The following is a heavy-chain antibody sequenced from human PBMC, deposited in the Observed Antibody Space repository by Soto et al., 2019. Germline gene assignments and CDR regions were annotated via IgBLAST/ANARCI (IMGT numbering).Heavy chain of an antibody. CDR1: GYTFTSYA. D-gene: IGHD3-22*01. CDR3: ARDTLYDSSGYYYVGYNWFDP. J-gene: IGHJ5*02. Sequence: GASEKVSCKASGYTFTSYAMHWVRQAPGQRLEWMGWINAGNGNTKYSQKFQGRVTITRDTSASTAYMELSSLRSEDTAVYYCARDTLYDSSGYYYVGYNWFDPWGQGTLVTVSS. V-gene: IGHV1-3*01. CDR2: INAGNGNT.